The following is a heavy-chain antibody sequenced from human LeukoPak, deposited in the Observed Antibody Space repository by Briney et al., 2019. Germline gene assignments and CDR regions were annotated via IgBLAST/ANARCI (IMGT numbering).Heavy chain of an antibody. CDR2: ISAYNGNT. J-gene: IGHJ4*02. V-gene: IGHV1-18*01. CDR3: ARDAGYGDYSYYFDY. CDR1: GYTFTSYG. Sequence: ASVKVSCKASGYTFTSYGISWVRQASGQGLEWMGWISAYNGNTNYAQKLQGRVTMTTDTSTSTAYMELRSLRSDDTAVYYCARDAGYGDYSYYFDYWGQGTLVTVSS. D-gene: IGHD4-17*01.